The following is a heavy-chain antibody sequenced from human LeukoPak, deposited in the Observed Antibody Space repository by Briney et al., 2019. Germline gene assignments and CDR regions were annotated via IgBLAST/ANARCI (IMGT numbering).Heavy chain of an antibody. CDR1: GFTFSSYG. CDR3: AKVRVGATPAPFDY. D-gene: IGHD1-26*01. J-gene: IGHJ4*02. CDR2: ISGSGGST. Sequence: GGSLRPSCAASGFTFSSYGMHWVRQAPGKGLEWVSAISGSGGSTYYADSVKGRFTISRDNSKNTLYLQMNSLRAEDTAVYYCAKVRVGATPAPFDYWGQGTLVTVS. V-gene: IGHV3-23*01.